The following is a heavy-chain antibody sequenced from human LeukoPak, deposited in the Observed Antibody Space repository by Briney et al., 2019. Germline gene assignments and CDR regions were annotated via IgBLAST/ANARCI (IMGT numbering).Heavy chain of an antibody. CDR2: ISAYNGNT. Sequence: ASVKVSCKASGGTFSSYAISWVRQAPGQGLEWMGWISAYNGNTNYAQKLQGRVTMTTDTSTSTAYMELRSLRPDDTAVYYCARDTCCSSTSCYTRGDYWGQGTLVTVSS. CDR1: GGTFSSYA. D-gene: IGHD2-2*02. V-gene: IGHV1-18*01. J-gene: IGHJ4*02. CDR3: ARDTCCSSTSCYTRGDY.